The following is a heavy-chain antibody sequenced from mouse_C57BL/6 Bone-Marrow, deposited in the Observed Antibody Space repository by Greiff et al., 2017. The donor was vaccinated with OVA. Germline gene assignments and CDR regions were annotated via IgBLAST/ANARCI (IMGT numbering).Heavy chain of an antibody. J-gene: IGHJ3*01. CDR2: LSDGGSYT. CDR3: ARDRIYYDYGAWFAD. V-gene: IGHV5-4*01. CDR1: GFTFSSYA. D-gene: IGHD2-4*01. Sequence: DVMLVESGGGLVKPGGSLKLSCAASGFTFSSYAMSWVRQTPEKRLEWVATLSDGGSYTYYPDNVKGRFTISRDNAKNNLYLQMSHLKSEDTAMYYCARDRIYYDYGAWFADWGQGTLVTVSA.